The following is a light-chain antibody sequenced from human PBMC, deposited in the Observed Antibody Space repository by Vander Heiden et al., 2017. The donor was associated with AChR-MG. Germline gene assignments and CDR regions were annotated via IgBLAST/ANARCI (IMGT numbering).Light chain of an antibody. CDR1: QSVSSY. Sequence: DIVLTQSPATLSWSPGERATLSCRASQSVSSYLVWYQQKPGQAPRLLIYDASNRATGIPARFSGSGFGTDFTLTISSLEPEDFAVYYCQQRSKWPLTFAYGTKVGI. CDR2: DAS. V-gene: IGKV3-11*01. J-gene: IGKJ3*01. CDR3: QQRSKWPLT.